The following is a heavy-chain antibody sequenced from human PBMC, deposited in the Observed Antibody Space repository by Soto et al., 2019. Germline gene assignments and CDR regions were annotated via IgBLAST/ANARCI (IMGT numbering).Heavy chain of an antibody. CDR2: IIPIFGTA. J-gene: IGHJ6*02. Sequence: GLSVTLSGTAARLTVSNDAIIWVRQAPSQGLEWMVGIIPIFGTANYAQKFQGRVTITADESTSTAYMELSSLRSQDTAVYYCAREKYDYGGNIYYYCYGMDVWGQGTMVTVSS. CDR3: AREKYDYGGNIYYYCYGMDV. D-gene: IGHD4-17*01. V-gene: IGHV1-69*01. CDR1: RLTVSNDA.